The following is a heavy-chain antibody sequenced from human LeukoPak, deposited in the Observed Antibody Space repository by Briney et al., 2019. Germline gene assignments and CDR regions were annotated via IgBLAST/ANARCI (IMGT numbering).Heavy chain of an antibody. Sequence: GGSLRLSCAASGFTFSTFWMHWVRQTPGKGLVWVSRISSDGTATHYADSVKGRFTISRDNAKNTLFLHMNSLRAEDTAVYYCNVRWGPNSDYWGQGTLVTVSS. CDR1: GFTFSTFW. CDR3: NVRWGPNSDY. D-gene: IGHD7-27*01. V-gene: IGHV3-74*01. J-gene: IGHJ4*02. CDR2: ISSDGTAT.